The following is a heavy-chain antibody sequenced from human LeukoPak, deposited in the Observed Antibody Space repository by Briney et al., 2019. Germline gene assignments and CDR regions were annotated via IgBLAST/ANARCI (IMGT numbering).Heavy chain of an antibody. CDR1: DYSISDGYY. Sequence: KPSETLSLTCTVSDYSISDGYYWAWIRQPPGKGLEWIGNIYQSGGTYHNPSLKSRVIISVDTSKNQFSLRLSSVTAADTAVYYCTRGGELMNYWGQGTLVTVSS. J-gene: IGHJ4*02. V-gene: IGHV4-38-2*02. CDR3: TRGGELMNY. CDR2: IYQSGGT. D-gene: IGHD1-26*01.